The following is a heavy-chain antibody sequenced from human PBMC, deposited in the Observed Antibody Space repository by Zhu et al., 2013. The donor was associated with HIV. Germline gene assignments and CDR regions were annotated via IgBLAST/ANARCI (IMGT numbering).Heavy chain of an antibody. CDR2: MNPNSGNT. CDR1: GYTFTSYD. CDR3: ARDQGMYYYDSSGPNDAFDI. D-gene: IGHD3-22*01. V-gene: IGHV1-8*01. Sequence: QVQLVQSGAEVKKPGASVKVSCKASGYTFTSYDINWVRQATGQGLEWMGWMNPNSGNTGYAQKFQGRVTMTRNTSISTAYMELSSLRSEDTAVYYCARDQGMYYYDSSGPNDAFDIWGQGTMVTVSS. J-gene: IGHJ3*02.